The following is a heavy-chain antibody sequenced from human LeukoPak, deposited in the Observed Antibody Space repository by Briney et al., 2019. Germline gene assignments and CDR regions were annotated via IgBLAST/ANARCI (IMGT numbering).Heavy chain of an antibody. CDR3: ARGVVITGLDY. CDR1: GYSISSGYY. V-gene: IGHV4-38-2*02. CDR2: IFHSGST. J-gene: IGHJ4*02. D-gene: IGHD3-22*01. Sequence: PSETLSLTCNVSGYSISSGYYWGWIRQPPGKGLEWIGNIFHSGSTHYNPSLKSRVTISVDTSKNQFSLKLSSVTAADTAVYYCARGVVITGLDYWGQGTLVTVSS.